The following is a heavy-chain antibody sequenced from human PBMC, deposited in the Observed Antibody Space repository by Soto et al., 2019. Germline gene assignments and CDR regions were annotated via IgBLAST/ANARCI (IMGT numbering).Heavy chain of an antibody. V-gene: IGHV4-34*01. CDR2: INHSGST. J-gene: IGHJ4*02. D-gene: IGHD6-6*01. Sequence: QVQLQQWGAGLLKPSETLSLTCAVYGGSFSGYYWSWIRQPPGKGLEWIGEINHSGSTNYNPSLKSRVTIAVDTSKNQFSLKLSSVTAADTAVYYCARGSQQLVRGYFAYWGQGTLVTVSS. CDR3: ARGSQQLVRGYFAY. CDR1: GGSFSGYY.